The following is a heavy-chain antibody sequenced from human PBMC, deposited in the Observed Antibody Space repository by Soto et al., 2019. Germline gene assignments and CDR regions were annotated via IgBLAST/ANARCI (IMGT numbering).Heavy chain of an antibody. CDR3: VRGKNSFDL. CDR1: AVIFSAYN. Sequence: RGDRRLPCAASAVIFSAYNMDWVRQAPGMGLEWIARSTNKASRYTTVYAASVKGRFIISRDVSKNSLYLQLDSLRIEDTAIYYCVRGKNSFDLWG. CDR2: STNKASRYTT. J-gene: IGHJ2*01. V-gene: IGHV3-72*01.